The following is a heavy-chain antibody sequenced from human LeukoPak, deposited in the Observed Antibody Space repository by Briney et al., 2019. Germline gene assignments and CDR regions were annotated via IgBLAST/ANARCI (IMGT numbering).Heavy chain of an antibody. Sequence: ASVKVSCKASGYTFTGYYMHGVRQAPGQGLEWMGWINPNSGGTNYAQNFQGRVTMTRDTSISTAYMELSRLRSDDTALYYCARYMVRGFYSMDVWGQGKTVTVSS. CDR1: GYTFTGYY. D-gene: IGHD3-10*01. CDR3: ARYMVRGFYSMDV. V-gene: IGHV1-2*02. CDR2: INPNSGGT. J-gene: IGHJ6*02.